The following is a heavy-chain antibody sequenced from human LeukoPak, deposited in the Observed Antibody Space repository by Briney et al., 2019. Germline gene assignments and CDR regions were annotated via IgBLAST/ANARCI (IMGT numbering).Heavy chain of an antibody. J-gene: IGHJ3*02. Sequence: CASVPVSCKASGYTFTNYYMHWLGPAPGQGLAWMGIINPSGGSTSYAQKFQGRVTITRDTSTSTVYMELSSLRSEDTAVYYCARGITMIVVVHPGRAFDIWGQGTMVTVSS. D-gene: IGHD3-22*01. CDR2: INPSGGST. V-gene: IGHV1-46*01. CDR3: ARGITMIVVVHPGRAFDI. CDR1: GYTFTNYY.